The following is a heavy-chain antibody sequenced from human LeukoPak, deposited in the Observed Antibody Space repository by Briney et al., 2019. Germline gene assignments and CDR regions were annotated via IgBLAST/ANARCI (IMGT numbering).Heavy chain of an antibody. CDR2: INPNSGGT. Sequence: ASVKVSCKASGYTFTGYYMHWVRQAPGQGLEWMGWINPNSGGTNYAQKFQGRVTMTRDTSISTAYMELSRLRTDDTAGYYCARYCSSTSCYDGFDYWGQGTLVTVSS. CDR3: ARYCSSTSCYDGFDY. D-gene: IGHD2-2*01. CDR1: GYTFTGYY. V-gene: IGHV1-2*02. J-gene: IGHJ4*02.